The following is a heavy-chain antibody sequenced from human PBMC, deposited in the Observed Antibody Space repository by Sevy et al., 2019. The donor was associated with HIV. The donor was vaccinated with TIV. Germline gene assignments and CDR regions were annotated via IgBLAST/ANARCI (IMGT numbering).Heavy chain of an antibody. V-gene: IGHV4-59*08. CDR3: AGENAWGRGYS. Sequence: SETLSLTCTVSGGSITSLYWNWIRQPPGEGLGWIANIYYNGHINYNPSSKSRVTLSLDTSKNQFSRRLSSVTAADTAMYYCAGENAWGRGYSWGQGTLVTVSS. D-gene: IGHD1-26*01. CDR1: GGSITSLY. J-gene: IGHJ4*02. CDR2: IYYNGHI.